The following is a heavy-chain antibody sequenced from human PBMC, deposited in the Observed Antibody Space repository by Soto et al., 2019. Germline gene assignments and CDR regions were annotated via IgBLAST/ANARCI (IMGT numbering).Heavy chain of an antibody. D-gene: IGHD3-10*01. V-gene: IGHV3-23*05. CDR1: GFTLTTYA. J-gene: IGHJ6*02. CDR3: ARGGADHYNYGMDV. Sequence: QLSESGGXXLQPGGSQTLSCAASGFTLTTYAMTWVRQPPGKGLEWVSSMNGAATSTSYADSVKGRFTTSRDTSKNTLYLKMNTLRPEDTAVYYCARGGADHYNYGMDVWGQGTTVIVSS. CDR2: MNGAATST.